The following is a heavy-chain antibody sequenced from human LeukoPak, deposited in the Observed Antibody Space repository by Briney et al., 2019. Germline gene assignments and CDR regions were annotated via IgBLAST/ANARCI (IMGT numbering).Heavy chain of an antibody. V-gene: IGHV1-2*02. CDR2: INPNSGGT. D-gene: IGHD6-6*01. Sequence: ASVKVSCKASGYTFTGYYMHWVRQAPGQGLEWMGWINPNSGGTNYAQKFQGRVTMTRDTSISTAYMELSRLRSDDTAVYYCARETTTSIAARKNYFDYWGQGTPVTVSS. CDR1: GYTFTGYY. CDR3: ARETTTSIAARKNYFDY. J-gene: IGHJ4*02.